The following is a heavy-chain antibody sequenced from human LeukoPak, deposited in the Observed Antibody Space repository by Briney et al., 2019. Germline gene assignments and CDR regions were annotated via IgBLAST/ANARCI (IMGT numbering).Heavy chain of an antibody. CDR2: IYYSGST. CDR1: GGSISSYY. J-gene: IGHJ3*02. V-gene: IGHV4-59*08. Sequence: SETLSLTCTVSGGSISSYYWSWIRQPPGKGLEWIGYIYYSGSTNYNPSLKSRVTISVDTSKNQFSLKLSPVTAADTAVYYCARVSEAVAGHDAFDIWGQGTMVTVSS. CDR3: ARVSEAVAGHDAFDI. D-gene: IGHD6-19*01.